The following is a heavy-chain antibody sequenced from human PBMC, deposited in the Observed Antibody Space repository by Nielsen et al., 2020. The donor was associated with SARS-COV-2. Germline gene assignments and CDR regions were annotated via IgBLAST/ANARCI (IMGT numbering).Heavy chain of an antibody. CDR3: ARDSYYDFWSGYYTSYYYYGMDV. CDR1: GFTFSNFN. V-gene: IGHV3-74*01. CDR2: INSDGSST. Sequence: GESLKISCAASGFTFSNFNMNWVRQAPGKGLVWVSRINSDGSSTSYADSVKGRFTISRDNAKNTLYLQMNSLRAEDTAVYYCARDSYYDFWSGYYTSYYYYGMDVWGQGTTVTVSS. J-gene: IGHJ6*02. D-gene: IGHD3-3*01.